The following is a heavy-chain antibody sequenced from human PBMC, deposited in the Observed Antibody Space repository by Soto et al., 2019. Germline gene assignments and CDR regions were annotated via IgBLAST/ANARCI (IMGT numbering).Heavy chain of an antibody. Sequence: ASVKVSCKVSGYTLTELSMHWVRQAPGKGLERMGGFDPEDGETIYAQKFQGRVTMTEDTFTDTAYMGLSSLRSEDTAVYYCATSPSNYYYYYYMDVWGKGTTVTAP. D-gene: IGHD4-4*01. CDR1: GYTLTELS. CDR3: ATSPSNYYYYYYMDV. V-gene: IGHV1-24*01. J-gene: IGHJ6*03. CDR2: FDPEDGET.